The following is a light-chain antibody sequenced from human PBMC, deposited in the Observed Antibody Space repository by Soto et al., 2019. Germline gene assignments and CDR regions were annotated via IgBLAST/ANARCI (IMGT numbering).Light chain of an antibody. CDR1: QSIRSGR. V-gene: IGKV3-20*01. CDR2: DAS. CDR3: QEYDGSPIT. J-gene: IGKJ5*01. Sequence: EIVLTQSPDTLSSSPGERATLSFRASQSIRSGRLAWYQQKPGQAPRLVIFDASNRASGIPERFSGSGSGTDFTLIITRLEPEDFAVYYCQEYDGSPITFGLGTRLEIK.